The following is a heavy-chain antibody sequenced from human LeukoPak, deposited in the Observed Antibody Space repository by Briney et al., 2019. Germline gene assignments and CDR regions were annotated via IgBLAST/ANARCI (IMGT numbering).Heavy chain of an antibody. V-gene: IGHV3-48*02. CDR3: ASGGFLGDYYYYYMDV. CDR1: GFTFSSYS. CDR2: ISSSSSTI. Sequence: GGSLRLSCAASGFTFSSYSMNWVRQAPGKGLEWVSYISSSSSTIYYADSVKGRFTISRDNAKNSLYLQMNSLRDEDTAMYYCASGGFLGDYYYYYMDVWGKGTTVTVSS. D-gene: IGHD3-16*01. J-gene: IGHJ6*03.